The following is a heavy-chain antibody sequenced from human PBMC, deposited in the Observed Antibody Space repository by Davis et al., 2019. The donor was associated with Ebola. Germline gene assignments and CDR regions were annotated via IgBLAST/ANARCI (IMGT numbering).Heavy chain of an antibody. D-gene: IGHD3-16*01. CDR1: GYTFNGYY. CDR3: ARGTAFGPDALDI. CDR2: INPNPNTGGA. Sequence: ASVKVSCKASGYTFNGYYIHWVRQAPGQGLEWMGWINPNPNTGGATYAQRFQGRVTMTKDSSVSTAHMEIGRLKSDDTAVYFCARGTAFGPDALDIWGQGTMVTVSS. J-gene: IGHJ3*02. V-gene: IGHV1-2*02.